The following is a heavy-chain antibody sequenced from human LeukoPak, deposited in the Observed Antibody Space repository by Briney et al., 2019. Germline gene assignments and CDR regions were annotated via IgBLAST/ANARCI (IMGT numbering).Heavy chain of an antibody. Sequence: GASVKVSCKVSGYTLTELSMHWVRQAPGKGLEWMGGFDPEDGETIYAQKFQGRVTMTEDTSTDTAYMELSSLRSEDTAVYYCAQHGYSYGYNRESDAFDIWGQGTMVTVSS. CDR3: AQHGYSYGYNRESDAFDI. CDR1: GYTLTELS. J-gene: IGHJ3*02. CDR2: FDPEDGET. D-gene: IGHD5-18*01. V-gene: IGHV1-24*01.